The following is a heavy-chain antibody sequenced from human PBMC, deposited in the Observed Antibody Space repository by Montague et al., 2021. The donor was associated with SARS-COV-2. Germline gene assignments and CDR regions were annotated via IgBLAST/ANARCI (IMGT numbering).Heavy chain of an antibody. J-gene: IGHJ5*02. V-gene: IGHV4-30-2*05. CDR2: ISHSGGS. D-gene: IGHD2-21*01. CDR1: GGSVSSGDFF. CDR3: ARLTVIVDTSGGTPHWFDP. Sequence: TLSLTCAVSGGSVSSGDFFWTWVRQPPGRGLEWIGYISHSGGSKYNPSLKSRISLSLATSPNYFTLSLITATAADSATYCSARLTVIVDTSGGTPHWFDPWGQGALVTVSS.